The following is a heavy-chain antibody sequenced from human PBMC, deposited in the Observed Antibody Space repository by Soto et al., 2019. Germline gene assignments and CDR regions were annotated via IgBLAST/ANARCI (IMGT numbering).Heavy chain of an antibody. J-gene: IGHJ6*03. CDR1: GGSFSGYY. CDR3: ARGLSHCSSTSCYFGGDYYYMDV. D-gene: IGHD2-2*01. Sequence: PSETLSLTCAAYGGSFSGYYWSWIRQPPGKGLEWIGEINHSGSTNYNPSLKSRVTISVDTSKNQFSLKLSSVTAADTAVYYCARGLSHCSSTSCYFGGDYYYMDVWGKGTTVTVSS. V-gene: IGHV4-34*01. CDR2: INHSGST.